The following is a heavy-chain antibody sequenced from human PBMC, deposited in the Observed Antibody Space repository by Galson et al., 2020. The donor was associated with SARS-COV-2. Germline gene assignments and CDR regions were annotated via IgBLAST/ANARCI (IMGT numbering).Heavy chain of an antibody. CDR3: AKDPEWFGEGHYYGMDV. J-gene: IGHJ6*02. CDR2: ISYDGSNE. V-gene: IGHV3-30*18. Sequence: GESLKISCAASGFPFSSYGIHWVRQAPGKGLEWVAVISYDGSNEYYTDSVKGRFTISRDNSKNTLYLQMNSLRAEDTAVYYCAKDPEWFGEGHYYGMDVWGQGTTVTVSS. CDR1: GFPFSSYG. D-gene: IGHD3-10*01.